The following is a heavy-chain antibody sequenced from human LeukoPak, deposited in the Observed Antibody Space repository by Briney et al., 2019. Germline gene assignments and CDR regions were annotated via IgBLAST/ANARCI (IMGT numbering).Heavy chain of an antibody. D-gene: IGHD3-10*01. J-gene: IGHJ3*02. CDR2: IYSRGNT. CDR3: ARSDGYGLVGI. V-gene: IGHV4-39*07. Sequence: SETLPLTCGVSGVSISSGSNYWGWIRQPPGKTLEWVGSIYSRGNTYYNPSLKSRVIILIDTAKNHFSLNLSSVTAADTAVYYCARSDGYGLVGIWGQGTMVTVSS. CDR1: GVSISSGSNY.